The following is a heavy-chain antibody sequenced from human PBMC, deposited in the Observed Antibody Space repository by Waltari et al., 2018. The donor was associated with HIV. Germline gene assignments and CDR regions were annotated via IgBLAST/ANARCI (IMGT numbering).Heavy chain of an antibody. V-gene: IGHV3-48*01. CDR2: MSGSYSTI. J-gene: IGHJ6*02. Sequence: EVHLVESGGGLVQPGGSLSLSCAASGFTFSYYSMNWVRQAPGKGLGWISYMSGSYSTIFYADSVKGRFTISRDNAKNSLYLQLNSLRAEDTAVYYCAREEGGGNAYYYYGMDVWGQGTTVTVSS. CDR3: AREEGGGNAYYYYGMDV. D-gene: IGHD3-16*01. CDR1: GFTFSYYS.